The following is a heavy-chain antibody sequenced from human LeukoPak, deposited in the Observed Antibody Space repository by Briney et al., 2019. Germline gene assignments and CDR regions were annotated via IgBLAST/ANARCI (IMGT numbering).Heavy chain of an antibody. Sequence: GGSLRLSCAASGFTFSSYSMNWVRQAPGKGLEWVSSISSSSSYIYYADSVKGRFTISRDNSKNTLYLQMNSLRAEDTAVYYCARVSSTTSFDYWGQGTLVTVSS. J-gene: IGHJ4*02. CDR3: ARVSSTTSFDY. CDR2: ISSSSSYI. D-gene: IGHD4-17*01. CDR1: GFTFSSYS. V-gene: IGHV3-21*04.